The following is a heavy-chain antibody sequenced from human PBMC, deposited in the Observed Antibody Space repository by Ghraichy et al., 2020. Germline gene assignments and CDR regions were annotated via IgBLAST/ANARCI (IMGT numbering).Heavy chain of an antibody. CDR3: AREVRIQPLYYYYGMDV. Sequence: ASVKVSCKASGYTFTSYDINWVRQATGQGLEWMGWMNPNSGNTGYAQKFQGRVTMTRNTSISTAYMELSSLRSEDTAAYYCAREVRIQPLYYYYGMDVWGQGTTVTVSS. CDR2: MNPNSGNT. CDR1: GYTFTSYD. J-gene: IGHJ6*02. V-gene: IGHV1-8*01. D-gene: IGHD5-18*01.